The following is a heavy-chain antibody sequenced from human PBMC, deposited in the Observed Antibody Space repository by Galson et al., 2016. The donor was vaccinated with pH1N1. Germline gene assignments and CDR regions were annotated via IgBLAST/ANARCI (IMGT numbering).Heavy chain of an antibody. CDR3: ARVDRGTSGFDY. CDR2: INPHSGGT. J-gene: IGHJ4*02. V-gene: IGHV1-2*04. D-gene: IGHD3-10*01. Sequence: SVKVSCKASGYTFTAYYIHWVRQAPGQGLEWMGWINPHSGGTHFAQKFPGWVTMTRDTSSRTAYMELSRLNTDDTAVYYCARVDRGTSGFDYCGQGALVAVSS. CDR1: GYTFTAYY.